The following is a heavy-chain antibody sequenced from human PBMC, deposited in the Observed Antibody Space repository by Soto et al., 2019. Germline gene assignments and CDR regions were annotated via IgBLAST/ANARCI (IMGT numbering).Heavy chain of an antibody. Sequence: GGSLRLSCVASGLSFSGYAFHWVRQAPGKGLEWVANISNDGSNKQYADSVKGRFAISRDNSKKTVYLQMDSLRGDDTAVYYCAKDQRFLESAYFDYWGQGTLVTVSS. CDR3: AKDQRFLESAYFDY. CDR2: ISNDGSNK. J-gene: IGHJ4*02. V-gene: IGHV3-30*18. D-gene: IGHD3-3*01. CDR1: GLSFSGYA.